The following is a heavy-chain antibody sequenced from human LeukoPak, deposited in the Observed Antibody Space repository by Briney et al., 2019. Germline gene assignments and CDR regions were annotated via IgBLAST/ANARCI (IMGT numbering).Heavy chain of an antibody. CDR1: GYRFTNYG. CDR2: TYTGDTDT. V-gene: IGHV5-51*01. CDR3: ARQNIGGTSASDY. Sequence: GESLKISCKASGYRFTNYGIGWVRQMPGKGVEWMWITYTGDTDTRYSPSFQGQVTISADKSISTAYLQWSSLKASDTAIYYCARQNIGGTSASDYWGQGTLVTVSS. J-gene: IGHJ4*02. D-gene: IGHD3-3*01.